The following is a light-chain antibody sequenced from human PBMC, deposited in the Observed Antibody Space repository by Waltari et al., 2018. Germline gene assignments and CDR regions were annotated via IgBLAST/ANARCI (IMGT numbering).Light chain of an antibody. CDR1: SSDLGTYNY. CDR2: DVN. CDR3: CSYTTTGPVV. J-gene: IGLJ2*01. Sequence: QSVLTQPASVYGSPGQSITISCTGTSSDLGTYNYVSWYQQHPGRAPKLLIFDVNVRPSWVSKRFSGSKSGNPAFLTISGLQTDDEGHFYCCSYTTTGPVVFGGGTNLTVL. V-gene: IGLV2-14*03.